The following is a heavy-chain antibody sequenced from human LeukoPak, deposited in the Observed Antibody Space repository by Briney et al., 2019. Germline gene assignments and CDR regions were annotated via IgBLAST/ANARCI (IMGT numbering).Heavy chain of an antibody. Sequence: ASVKVSCKASGYTFISYAVNWVRQAPGQGLEWMGWINTNTGNPTYAQGFTGRFVFSLDTSVSTAYLQISSLKAEDTAVYYCARGVYDSSGYVNFDYWGQGTPVTVSS. CDR2: INTNTGNP. V-gene: IGHV7-4-1*02. J-gene: IGHJ4*02. CDR1: GYTFISYA. D-gene: IGHD3-22*01. CDR3: ARGVYDSSGYVNFDY.